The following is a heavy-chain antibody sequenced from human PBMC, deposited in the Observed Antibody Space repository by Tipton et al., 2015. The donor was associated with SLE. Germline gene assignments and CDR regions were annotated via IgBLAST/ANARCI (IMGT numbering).Heavy chain of an antibody. CDR1: GGSFSGYY. CDR2: INHSGST. Sequence: LRLSCAVYGGSFSGYYWSWIRQPPGKGLEWIGEINHSGSTNYNPSLKSRVTISVDTSKNQFSLKLGSVTAADTAVYYCARGKDIVVARDAFDIWGQGIVVTVSS. D-gene: IGHD2-15*01. J-gene: IGHJ3*02. V-gene: IGHV4-34*01. CDR3: ARGKDIVVARDAFDI.